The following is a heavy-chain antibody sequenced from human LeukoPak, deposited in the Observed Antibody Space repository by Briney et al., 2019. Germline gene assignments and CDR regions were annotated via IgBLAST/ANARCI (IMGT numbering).Heavy chain of an antibody. V-gene: IGHV3-64*01. Sequence: GGSLRLSCAASGFTFSSYWMHWVRQAPGKGLEYVSAISSNGGSTYYANSVKGRFTISRDNSKNTLYLQMGSLRAEDMAVYYCARGTTGYYDSSGQDYWGQGTLVTVSS. CDR2: ISSNGGST. D-gene: IGHD3-22*01. CDR3: ARGTTGYYDSSGQDY. J-gene: IGHJ4*02. CDR1: GFTFSSYW.